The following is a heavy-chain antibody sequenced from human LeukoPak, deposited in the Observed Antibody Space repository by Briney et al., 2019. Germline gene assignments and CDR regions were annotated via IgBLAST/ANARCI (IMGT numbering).Heavy chain of an antibody. CDR2: IIPIFGTA. CDR3: ARMDGSYYDSSAGFDY. J-gene: IGHJ4*02. V-gene: IGHV1-69*06. D-gene: IGHD3-22*01. Sequence: ASVKVSCKASGGTFSSYAISWVRQAPGQGLEWMGGIIPIFGTANYAQKFQGRVTITADKSTSTAYMELSSLRSEDTAVYYCARMDGSYYDSSAGFDYWGQGTLVTVSS. CDR1: GGTFSSYA.